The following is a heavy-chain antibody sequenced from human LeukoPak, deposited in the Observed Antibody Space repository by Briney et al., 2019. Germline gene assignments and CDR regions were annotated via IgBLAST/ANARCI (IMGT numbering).Heavy chain of an antibody. CDR1: GYTFTSYG. CDR3: ARRALGYCSGGSCYSRYYFDY. J-gene: IGHJ4*02. V-gene: IGHV1-18*01. D-gene: IGHD2-15*01. CDR2: ISAYNGNT. Sequence: GASVKVSCKASGYTFTSYGISWVRQAPGQGLEWMGWISAYNGNTNYAQKLQGRVTMTTDTSTSTAYMELRSLRSDDTAVYYCARRALGYCSGGSCYSRYYFDYWGQGTLVTVSS.